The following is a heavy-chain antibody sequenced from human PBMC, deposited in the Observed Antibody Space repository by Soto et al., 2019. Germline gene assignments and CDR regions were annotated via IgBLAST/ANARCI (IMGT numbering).Heavy chain of an antibody. CDR1: GYTFTSYG. CDR3: ARVRTGITGTSKFDY. V-gene: IGHV1-18*01. Sequence: ASVKVSCKASGYTFTSYGISWVRQAPGQGLEWMGWISAYNGNTNYAQKLQGRVTMTTDTSTSTAYMELRSLRSDDTAVYYCARVRTGITGTSKFDYWGQGTLVTAPQ. D-gene: IGHD1-7*01. CDR2: ISAYNGNT. J-gene: IGHJ4*02.